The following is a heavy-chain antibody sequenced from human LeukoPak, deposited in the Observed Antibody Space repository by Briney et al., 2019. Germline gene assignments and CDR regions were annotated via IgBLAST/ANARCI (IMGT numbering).Heavy chain of an antibody. D-gene: IGHD3-10*01. CDR3: ARDYGRSRDYGMDV. J-gene: IGHJ6*02. V-gene: IGHV3-74*01. CDR2: INSDGSSA. Sequence: GGSLRLSCAASGFTFNNYWVHWVRQAPGKGLVWVSGINSDGSSATYADSVKGRFTISRDNAKNTLYLQMNSLRAEDTAVYYCARDYGRSRDYGMDVWGQGTTVTVSS. CDR1: GFTFNNYW.